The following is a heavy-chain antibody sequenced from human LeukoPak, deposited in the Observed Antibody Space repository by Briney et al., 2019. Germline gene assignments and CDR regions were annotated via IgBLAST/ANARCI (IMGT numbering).Heavy chain of an antibody. V-gene: IGHV3-30*03. CDR2: ISFDGSNK. CDR3: AREPLHITMVRGVKGFDY. CDR1: GFTFSSYW. Sequence: GGSLRLSCAASGFTFSSYWMSWVRQAPGKGLEWVAFISFDGSNKYYADSVKGRFTISRDNSKNTLYLQMNSLRAEDTAVYYCAREPLHITMVRGVKGFDYWGQGTLVTVSS. D-gene: IGHD3-10*01. J-gene: IGHJ4*02.